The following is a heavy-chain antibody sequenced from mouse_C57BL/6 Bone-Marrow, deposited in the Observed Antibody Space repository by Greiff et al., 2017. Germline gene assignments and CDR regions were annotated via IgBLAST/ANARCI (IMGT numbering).Heavy chain of an antibody. V-gene: IGHV1-59*01. J-gene: IGHJ2*01. Sequence: QVQLQQPGAELVRPGTSVKLSCKASGYTFTSYWMHWVKQRPGQGLEWIGVIDPSDSYTNYNQKFKGKATLTVDTSSSTAYMQLSSLTSEDSAVYYCARHRAHYFDYWGKGTTLTVSS. CDR3: ARHRAHYFDY. D-gene: IGHD3-3*01. CDR2: IDPSDSYT. CDR1: GYTFTSYW.